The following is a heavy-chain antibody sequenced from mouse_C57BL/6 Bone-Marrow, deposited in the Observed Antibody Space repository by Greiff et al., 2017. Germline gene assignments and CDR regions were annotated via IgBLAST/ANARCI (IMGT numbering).Heavy chain of an antibody. Sequence: QVQLQQSGAELVRPGTSVKMSCKASGYTFTNYWIGWAKQRPGHGLEWIGDIYPGGGYTNYNEKFKGKATLTADKSSSTAYMQCSSLTSEDSAIYYCASYSSGVAWFAYWGQGTLVTVSA. CDR1: GYTFTNYW. V-gene: IGHV1-63*01. J-gene: IGHJ3*01. CDR3: ASYSSGVAWFAY. CDR2: IYPGGGYT. D-gene: IGHD3-2*02.